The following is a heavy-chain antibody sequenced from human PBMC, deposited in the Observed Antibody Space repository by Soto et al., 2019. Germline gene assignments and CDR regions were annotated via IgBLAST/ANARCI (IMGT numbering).Heavy chain of an antibody. D-gene: IGHD3-3*01. CDR1: GFTFSSYG. V-gene: IGHV3-30*18. CDR2: ISYDGSNK. J-gene: IGHJ6*02. CDR3: AKDQARYYDFWSCHLDV. Sequence: QVQLVESGGGVVQPGRSLRLSCAASGFTFSSYGMHWVRQAPGKGLEWVAVISYDGSNKYYADSVKGRFTISRDNSKNTLYLQMNSLRAEDTAVYYCAKDQARYYDFWSCHLDVWGQGTTVTVSS.